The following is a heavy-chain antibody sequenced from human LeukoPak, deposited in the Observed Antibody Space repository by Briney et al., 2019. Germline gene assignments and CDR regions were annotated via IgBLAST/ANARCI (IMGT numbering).Heavy chain of an antibody. D-gene: IGHD4-17*01. CDR1: GCSFTSYW. J-gene: IGHJ4*02. V-gene: IGHV5-51*07. CDR3: ARRNDYGDLY. Sequence: GESLKISCKGSGCSFTSYWISWVHQMPGKGLEWIGIIYPGDSDTRYSPSFQGQVTISSDKSISTAYLQWNSLKASDTAMYYCARRNDYGDLYWGQGTLVTVSS. CDR2: IYPGDSDT.